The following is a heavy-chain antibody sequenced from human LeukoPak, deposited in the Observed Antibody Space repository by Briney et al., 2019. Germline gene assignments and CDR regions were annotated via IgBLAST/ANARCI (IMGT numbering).Heavy chain of an antibody. CDR2: IYHSGST. J-gene: IGHJ5*02. V-gene: IGHV4-38-2*02. CDR1: GYSISSGYY. D-gene: IGHD3-3*01. CDR3: ASPPSYYDFWSGYFRDGNWFDP. Sequence: SETLSLTCTVSGYSISSGYYWGWIRQPPGKGLEWIGSIYHSGSTYYNPSLKSRVTISVDTSKNQFSLKLSSLTAADTAVYYCASPPSYYDFWSGYFRDGNWFDPWGQGTLVTVSS.